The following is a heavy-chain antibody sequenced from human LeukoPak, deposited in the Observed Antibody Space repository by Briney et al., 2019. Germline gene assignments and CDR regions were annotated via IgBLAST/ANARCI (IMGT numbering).Heavy chain of an antibody. CDR3: ARQIYTAMVLDY. CDR2: IYPGDSDT. J-gene: IGHJ4*02. Sequence: ASVKISCKGSGYSFTSYWIGWVRQMPGKGLEWMGIIYPGDSDTRYSPSFQGQVTISADKSISTAYLQWSSLKASDTAMYYCARQIYTAMVLDYWGQGTLVTVSS. CDR1: GYSFTSYW. D-gene: IGHD5-18*01. V-gene: IGHV5-51*01.